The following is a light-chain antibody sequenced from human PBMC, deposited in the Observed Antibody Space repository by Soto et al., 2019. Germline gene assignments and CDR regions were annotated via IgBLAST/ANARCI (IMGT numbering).Light chain of an antibody. V-gene: IGKV3-20*01. CDR2: GAS. CDR1: QSVSSSY. CDR3: QQYGSSPPIT. J-gene: IGKJ3*01. Sequence: EIVLTQSPGTLSLSPGERATLSCRASQSVSSSYLAWYQQKPGQAPRLLIYGASSRATGIPDRFSGSGSGTDFTLTISRLEPEDLAVYYCQQYGSSPPITFGPGTKVDI.